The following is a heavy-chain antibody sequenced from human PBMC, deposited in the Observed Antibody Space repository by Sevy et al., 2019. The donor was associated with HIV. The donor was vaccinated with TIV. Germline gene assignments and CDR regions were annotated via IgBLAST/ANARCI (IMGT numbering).Heavy chain of an antibody. Sequence: GGSLRLSCAASGFIFSSYEMNWVRQAPGKGLEWVSYISNSGTTIYYSDSVKGRFTMSRDNARNSLYLQTNSLRAEDTAVYYCARDLPPSATTVAHFDCWGQGTLVTVSS. CDR1: GFIFSSYE. CDR2: ISNSGTTI. CDR3: ARDLPPSATTVAHFDC. J-gene: IGHJ4*02. V-gene: IGHV3-48*03. D-gene: IGHD4-17*01.